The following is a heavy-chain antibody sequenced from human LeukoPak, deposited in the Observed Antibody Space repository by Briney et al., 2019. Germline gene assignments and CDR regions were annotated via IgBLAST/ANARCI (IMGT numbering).Heavy chain of an antibody. J-gene: IGHJ4*02. CDR3: TRDIGGRSAY. D-gene: IGHD3-16*01. Sequence: GGSLRLSCEGSGYSFSSFWMHWVRQAPGEGLVWVSRLNEDGGITNYADFAKGRFTISRDNARNTLYLQMNSLSAADTAVYYCTRDIGGRSAYWGQGALVTVSS. V-gene: IGHV3-74*01. CDR2: LNEDGGIT. CDR1: GYSFSSFW.